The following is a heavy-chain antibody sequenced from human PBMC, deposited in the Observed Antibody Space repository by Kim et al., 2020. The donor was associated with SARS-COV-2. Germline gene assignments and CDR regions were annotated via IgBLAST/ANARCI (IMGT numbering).Heavy chain of an antibody. CDR3: ARGQLVVQAFDI. Sequence: YADSVKGRFTISRDNAKNSLYLQMNSLRDEDTAVYYCARGQLVVQAFDIWGQGTMVTVSS. D-gene: IGHD6-6*01. J-gene: IGHJ3*02. V-gene: IGHV3-48*02.